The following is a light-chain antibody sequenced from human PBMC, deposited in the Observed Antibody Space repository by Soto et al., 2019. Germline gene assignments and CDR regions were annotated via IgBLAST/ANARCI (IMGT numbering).Light chain of an antibody. V-gene: IGKV1-39*01. CDR1: QSISRY. CDR2: AAS. CDR3: QQSYVTPPIT. J-gene: IGKJ5*01. Sequence: DIQMTQSPSSLSASVGDRVTITCRASQSISRYLNWYQHRPGQAPKLLINAASNLRSGVPSRFSGSGSGTDFTLTITSLQPEDFEFYYCQQSYVTPPITFGQGTRLEIK.